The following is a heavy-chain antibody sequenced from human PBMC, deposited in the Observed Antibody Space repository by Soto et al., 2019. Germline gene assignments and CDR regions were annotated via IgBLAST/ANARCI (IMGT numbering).Heavy chain of an antibody. V-gene: IGHV1-3*01. CDR3: ATAQYYDFWSGLGGYYYGMDV. Sequence: ASVKVSCKASGYTFTSYGIHWVRQAPGQRLEWTGWINAGNGNTKYSEKFQGRVTITRDTSASTAYLELNSLRAEDTAVYYCATAQYYDFWSGLGGYYYGMDVWGQGTTVTVSS. CDR2: INAGNGNT. D-gene: IGHD3-3*01. CDR1: GYTFTSYG. J-gene: IGHJ6*02.